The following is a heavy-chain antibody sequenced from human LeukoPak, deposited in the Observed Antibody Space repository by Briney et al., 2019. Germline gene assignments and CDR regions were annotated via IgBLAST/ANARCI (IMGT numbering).Heavy chain of an antibody. Sequence: GASVKVSCKASGGTFSSYAISWVRQAPGQGLEWMGGIIPTFGTANYAQKFQGRVTITTDESTSTAYMELSSLRSEDTAVYYCARDQGGYYDSSGYFDYWGQGTLVTVSS. J-gene: IGHJ4*02. CDR1: GGTFSSYA. CDR3: ARDQGGYYDSSGYFDY. V-gene: IGHV1-69*05. D-gene: IGHD3-22*01. CDR2: IIPTFGTA.